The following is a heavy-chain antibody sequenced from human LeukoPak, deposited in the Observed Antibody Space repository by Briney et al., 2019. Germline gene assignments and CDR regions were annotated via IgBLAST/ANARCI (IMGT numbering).Heavy chain of an antibody. J-gene: IGHJ6*02. D-gene: IGHD1-14*01. CDR2: IYSGGST. V-gene: IGHV3-53*01. CDR1: GFTFSTYS. CDR3: ARSQSGRYYYGMDV. Sequence: GGSLRLSCAASGFTFSTYSMNWVRQAPGKGLEWVSVIYSGGSTYYADSVKGRFTISRDNSWNTLYLQMNSLRAEDTAVYYCARSQSGRYYYGMDVWGQGTTVTVSS.